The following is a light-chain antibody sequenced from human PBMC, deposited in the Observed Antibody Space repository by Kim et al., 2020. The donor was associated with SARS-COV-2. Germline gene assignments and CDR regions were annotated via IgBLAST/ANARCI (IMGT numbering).Light chain of an antibody. CDR1: GSHIGSFA. CDR2: SNT. CDR3: AAWDDSLNGVV. V-gene: IGLV1-44*01. J-gene: IGLJ2*01. Sequence: GQGGAFSCSGSGSHIGSFAVNWYQQLPGTGPELLIYSNTSRPAGVPVRISGAKSGTPASLAICGLQSEDEADYYCAAWDDSLNGVVFGGGTQLTVL.